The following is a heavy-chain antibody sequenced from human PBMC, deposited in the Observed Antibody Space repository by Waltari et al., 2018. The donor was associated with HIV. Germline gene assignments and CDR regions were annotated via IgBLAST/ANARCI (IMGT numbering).Heavy chain of an antibody. CDR1: GYSISSGYY. Sequence: QVQLQESGPGLVKPSETLSLTCTVSGYSISSGYYWGWIRQPPGKGLELIGSIYHSGSTYYNPSLKSRVTISVDTSKNQFSLKLSSVTAADTAVYYCASAVVVAASYYWGQGTLVTVSS. V-gene: IGHV4-38-2*02. J-gene: IGHJ4*02. CDR3: ASAVVVAASYY. CDR2: IYHSGST. D-gene: IGHD2-15*01.